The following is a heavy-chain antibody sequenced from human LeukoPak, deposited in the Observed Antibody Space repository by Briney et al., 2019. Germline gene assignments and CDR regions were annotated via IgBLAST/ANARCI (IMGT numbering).Heavy chain of an antibody. Sequence: GGSLRLSCVGSGFTFSDAWMSWVRQAPGKGVEWVARVKSRAVGGTWEYAAPVNGRFTISRDDSKTALYLQMSSLRTEDTALYYCTAPSCTRTACYASDFWGQGTLVTVSS. V-gene: IGHV3-15*01. D-gene: IGHD2-2*01. CDR2: VKSRAVGGTW. J-gene: IGHJ4*02. CDR3: TAPSCTRTACYASDF. CDR1: GFTFSDAW.